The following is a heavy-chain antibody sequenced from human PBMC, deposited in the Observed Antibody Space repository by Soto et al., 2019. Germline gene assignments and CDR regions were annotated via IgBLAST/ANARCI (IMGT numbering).Heavy chain of an antibody. CDR2: IYYSGST. J-gene: IGHJ5*02. D-gene: IGHD3-10*01. Sequence: QVQLQESGPGLVKPSQTLSLTCTVSGGSISSGDYYWSWIRQPPGKGLEWIGYIYYSGSTYYNPSLKSRVNIPVDTSKNQFSLKLSSVTAADTAVYYCARVIGSSGTGNDWFDPWGQGTLVTVSS. CDR1: GGSISSGDYY. CDR3: ARVIGSSGTGNDWFDP. V-gene: IGHV4-30-4*01.